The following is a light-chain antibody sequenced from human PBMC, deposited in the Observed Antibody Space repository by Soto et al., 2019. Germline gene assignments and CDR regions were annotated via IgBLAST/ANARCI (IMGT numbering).Light chain of an antibody. CDR2: DVS. J-gene: IGLJ1*01. V-gene: IGLV2-14*03. CDR3: YSYTSSSTYV. Sequence: QSVLTQPASVSGSPGRSITISCTGTSSDVGGYNYVSWYQQHPAKAPKVMIYDVSNRPSGVSNRFSGSKSGNTASLTISGLQAEDEADYYCYSYTSSSTYVFVTGTKVTVL. CDR1: SSDVGGYNY.